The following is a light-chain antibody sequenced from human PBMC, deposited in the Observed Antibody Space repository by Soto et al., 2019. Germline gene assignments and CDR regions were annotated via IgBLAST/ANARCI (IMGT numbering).Light chain of an antibody. CDR3: GTWDSSLSAYV. CDR2: DSN. CDR1: SSNIRNNY. V-gene: IGLV1-51*01. Sequence: QSVLTQPPSVSAAPGRKVTISCSGSSSNIRNNYVSWFQQLPGTAPKLLIYDSNKRPSGIPDRFSGSKSGTSATLGITGLQTGDEADYYCGTWDSSLSAYVFGTGTQLTVL. J-gene: IGLJ1*01.